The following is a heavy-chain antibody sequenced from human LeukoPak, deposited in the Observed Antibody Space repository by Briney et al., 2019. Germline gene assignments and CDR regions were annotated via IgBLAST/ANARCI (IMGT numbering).Heavy chain of an antibody. V-gene: IGHV1-8*01. CDR1: GYTFTSYD. CDR3: ARANIDDYGDYGMDV. J-gene: IGHJ6*02. Sequence: GASVKVSCKASGYTFTSYDINWVRQATGQGLEWMGWMNPNSGNTGYAQKFQGRVTMTRNTSISTAYMELSSLRSEDTGVYYCARANIDDYGDYGMDVWGQGTTVTVSS. CDR2: MNPNSGNT. D-gene: IGHD4-17*01.